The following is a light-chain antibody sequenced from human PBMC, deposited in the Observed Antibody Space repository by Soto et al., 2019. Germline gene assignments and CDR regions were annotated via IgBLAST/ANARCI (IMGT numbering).Light chain of an antibody. CDR1: QSVSSY. CDR2: DAS. CDR3: QQRSNWPHT. V-gene: IGKV3-11*01. J-gene: IGKJ2*01. Sequence: EIVLTQSPATLSLSPGERATLSCRASQSVSSYLAWYQQKPGQAPRLLIYDASNRATGIPARFRGSGSGTAFTLTISGLEPEEFAVYYCQQRSNWPHTFGQGTKLEIK.